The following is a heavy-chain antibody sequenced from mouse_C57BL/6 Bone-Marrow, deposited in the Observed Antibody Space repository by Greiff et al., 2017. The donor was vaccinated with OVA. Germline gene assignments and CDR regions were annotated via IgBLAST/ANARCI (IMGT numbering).Heavy chain of an antibody. D-gene: IGHD2-4*01. J-gene: IGHJ4*01. CDR1: GYTFTSYW. CDR3: RTVIHYYAMDY. V-gene: IGHV1-5*01. CDR2: IYPGNSDT. Sequence: VQLQQSGTVLARPGASVKMSCKTSGYTFTSYWMHWVKQRPGQGLEWIGAIYPGNSDTSYNQKFKGKAKLTAGTSASTAYMELSSLTNEDSAVYYCRTVIHYYAMDYWGQGTSVTVSS.